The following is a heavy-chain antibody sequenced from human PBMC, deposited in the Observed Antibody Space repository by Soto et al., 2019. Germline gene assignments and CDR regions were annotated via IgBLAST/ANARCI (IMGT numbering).Heavy chain of an antibody. Sequence: LRLSCAASGFTFSSYGMHWVRQAPGKGLEWVAVIWYDGSNKYYADSVKGRFTISRDNSKNTLYLQMNSLRAEDTAVYYCARTIAVAGPFDYWGQGTLATVSS. D-gene: IGHD6-19*01. CDR1: GFTFSSYG. J-gene: IGHJ4*02. V-gene: IGHV3-33*01. CDR3: ARTIAVAGPFDY. CDR2: IWYDGSNK.